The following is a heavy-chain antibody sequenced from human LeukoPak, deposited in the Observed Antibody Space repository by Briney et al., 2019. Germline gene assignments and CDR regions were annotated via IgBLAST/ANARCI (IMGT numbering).Heavy chain of an antibody. CDR1: GFTFSTSG. CDR3: AKPHGWGAGSGWTFDY. Sequence: PGGSLRLSCAASGFTFSTSGMHWVRQAPGKGLEWVAALWYDGNPKIYADSVKGRFTISRDNSKNTLYLQMNSLRPEDTAVYYCAKPHGWGAGSGWTFDYWGRGTLVTVSS. V-gene: IGHV3-30*02. D-gene: IGHD6-19*01. CDR2: LWYDGNPK. J-gene: IGHJ4*02.